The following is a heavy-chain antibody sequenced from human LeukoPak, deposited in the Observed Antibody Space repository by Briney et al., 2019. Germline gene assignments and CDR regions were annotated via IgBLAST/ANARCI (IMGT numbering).Heavy chain of an antibody. CDR3: ARHGVGATWEFLFDY. J-gene: IGHJ4*02. CDR1: GGPISSYY. D-gene: IGHD1-26*01. Sequence: PSETLSLTCTVSGGPISSYYWSWIRQPPGKGLEWIGYIYYSGSTNYNPSLKSRVTISVDTSKNQFSLKLSSVTAADTAVYYCARHGVGATWEFLFDYWGQGTLVTVSS. V-gene: IGHV4-59*08. CDR2: IYYSGST.